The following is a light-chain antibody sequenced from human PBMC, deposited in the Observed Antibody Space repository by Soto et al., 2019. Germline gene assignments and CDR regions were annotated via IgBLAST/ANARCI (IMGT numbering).Light chain of an antibody. V-gene: IGKV4-1*01. CDR1: QSVLYSSNNKNY. CDR2: WAS. Sequence: DIVMTQSPDSRAVSLGERATINCKSSQSVLYSSNNKNYLAWYQQKPGQPPKLLIYWASTRESGVPDRFSGSGSGTDITLTISSLQAEDVAVYYCQQYYSTPRTFGQGTKVEIK. CDR3: QQYYSTPRT. J-gene: IGKJ1*01.